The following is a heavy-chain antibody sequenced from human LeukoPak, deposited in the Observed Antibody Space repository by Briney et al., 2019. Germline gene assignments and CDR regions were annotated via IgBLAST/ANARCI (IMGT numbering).Heavy chain of an antibody. J-gene: IGHJ6*03. V-gene: IGHV3-23*01. D-gene: IGHD4-11*01. CDR2: IGDSGIST. CDR3: AKYITVSTNSYYYYMDV. Sequence: GGSLRLSFAASGFTFTTSAMTWVRQAPGKGLEWVSYIGDSGISTYYADSVKGRFTISRDNSKNTLHLQMTSLRAEDTAVYYCAKYITVSTNSYYYYMDVWGKGTTVAVSS. CDR1: GFTFTTSA.